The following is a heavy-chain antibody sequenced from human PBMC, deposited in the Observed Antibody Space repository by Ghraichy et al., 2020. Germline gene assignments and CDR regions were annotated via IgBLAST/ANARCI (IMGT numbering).Heavy chain of an antibody. CDR2: ISGSGGST. D-gene: IGHD3-9*01. Sequence: GGSLRLSCAASGFTFSSYAMSWVRQAPGKGLEWVSAISGSGGSTYYADSVKGRFTISRDNSKNTLYLQMNSLRAEDTAVYYCAKDQGRYFDWLSKSNYYYYYGMDVWGQGTTVTVSS. CDR1: GFTFSSYA. CDR3: AKDQGRYFDWLSKSNYYYYYGMDV. J-gene: IGHJ6*02. V-gene: IGHV3-23*01.